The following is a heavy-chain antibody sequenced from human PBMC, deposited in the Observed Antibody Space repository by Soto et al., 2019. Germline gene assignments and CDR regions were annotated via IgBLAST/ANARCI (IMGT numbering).Heavy chain of an antibody. CDR3: AGPVASDY. CDR1: GFTVSSDY. V-gene: IGHV3-53*01. Sequence: EVQLVESGGGWIQPGGSLRLSCVVSGFTVSSDYMSWVRQAPGKGLEWISVIYAGGSTYYAESVKGRFTISRDNSKNTLYLQMNSLRADDTGVYYCAGPVASDYWGQGPRVTVSS. CDR2: IYAGGST. J-gene: IGHJ4*02. D-gene: IGHD5-12*01.